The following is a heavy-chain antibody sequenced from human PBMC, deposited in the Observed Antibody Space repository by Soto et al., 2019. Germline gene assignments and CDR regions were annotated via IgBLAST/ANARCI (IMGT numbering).Heavy chain of an antibody. J-gene: IGHJ4*02. Sequence: QVQLQESGPGLVKPSGTLSLTCAVSGGSINSYNWWSWVRQPPGKGLEWIGEIYHSGSTNYNPSLKSRLTISVDKSKVQFSLKLSSVTAADTAVYYCASLPATSDFAYWGQGTLVTVSS. CDR1: GGSINSYNW. CDR2: IYHSGST. V-gene: IGHV4-4*02. CDR3: ASLPATSDFAY. D-gene: IGHD2-2*01.